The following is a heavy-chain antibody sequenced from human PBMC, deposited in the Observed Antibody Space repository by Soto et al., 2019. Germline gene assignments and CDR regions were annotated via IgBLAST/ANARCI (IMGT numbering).Heavy chain of an antibody. J-gene: IGHJ3*02. CDR2: IDPSDSYT. V-gene: IGHV5-10-1*01. Sequence: PGESLKISCKGSGYSFTSYWINWVRQMPGKGLEWMGRIDPSDSYTTYSPSFQGHLTISADKSISTAYLQWSSLKASDTAMYYCARVKLGHTYGLRTGAFNIWGQGTMVTV. CDR1: GYSFTSYW. CDR3: ARVKLGHTYGLRTGAFNI. D-gene: IGHD5-18*01.